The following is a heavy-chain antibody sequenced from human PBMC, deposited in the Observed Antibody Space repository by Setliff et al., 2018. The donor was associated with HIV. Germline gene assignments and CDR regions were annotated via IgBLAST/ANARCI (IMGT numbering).Heavy chain of an antibody. V-gene: IGHV4-31*03. Sequence: SETLSLTCTVSGVSISSGGYYWSWIRKHPGKGLEWIGYIYYSESTYYNPSLRSRLTISMDTSKNQFSLKLSSVTAADTAVYYCARAPMVPRSEAFDIWGQGTMVTVSS. CDR3: ARAPMVPRSEAFDI. D-gene: IGHD3-10*01. J-gene: IGHJ3*02. CDR1: GVSISSGGYY. CDR2: IYYSEST.